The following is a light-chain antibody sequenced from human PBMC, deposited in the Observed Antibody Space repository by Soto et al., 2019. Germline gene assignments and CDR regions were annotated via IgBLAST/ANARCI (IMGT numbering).Light chain of an antibody. Sequence: QSVLTQPASVSGAPGQRVTISCTGSSSNIGSTYDVQWYQQLPGTAPKLLIHGNTNRPSGVPDRFSGSKSGTSASLAITGLQADDEADYYCQSYDDSLSVHYVFGTGTKLTVL. CDR2: GNT. CDR1: SSNIGSTYD. V-gene: IGLV1-40*01. CDR3: QSYDDSLSVHYV. J-gene: IGLJ1*01.